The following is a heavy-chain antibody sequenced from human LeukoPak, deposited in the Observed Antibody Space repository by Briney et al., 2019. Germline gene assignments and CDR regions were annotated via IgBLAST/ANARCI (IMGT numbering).Heavy chain of an antibody. CDR1: GGTFSSYG. V-gene: IGHV1-18*01. CDR2: ISAYNGNT. J-gene: IGHJ5*02. CDR3: ARKLGFGEVSGFDP. Sequence: ASVKVSCKASGGTFSSYGISWVRQAPGQGLEWMGWISAYNGNTNYAQKLQGRVTMTTDTSTSTAYMELRSLRSDDTAVYYCARKLGFGEVSGFDPWGQGTLVTVSS. D-gene: IGHD3-10*01.